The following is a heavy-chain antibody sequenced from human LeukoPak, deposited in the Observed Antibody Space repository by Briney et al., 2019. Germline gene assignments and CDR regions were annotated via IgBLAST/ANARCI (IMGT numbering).Heavy chain of an antibody. CDR1: GFTFSSYG. CDR3: AKDTTWQLVGLHYYGMDV. V-gene: IGHV3-30*18. D-gene: IGHD6-13*01. Sequence: GRSLRLSCAASGFTFSSYGMHWVRQAPGKGLEWVAVISYDGSNKYYADSVKGRFTISRDDSKNTLYLQMNSLRAEDTAVYYCAKDTTWQLVGLHYYGMDVWGQGTTVTVPS. CDR2: ISYDGSNK. J-gene: IGHJ6*02.